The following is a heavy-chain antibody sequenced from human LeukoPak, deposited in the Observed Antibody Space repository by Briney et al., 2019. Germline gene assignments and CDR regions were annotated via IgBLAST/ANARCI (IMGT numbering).Heavy chain of an antibody. D-gene: IGHD2-2*01. CDR3: ARDCSSTSCYYYYGMDV. CDR2: ISSSSSYI. Sequence: GGSLRLSCAAPGFTFSSYSMNWVRQAPGKGLEWVSSISSSSSYIYYADSVEGRFTLSRDNAKNSLYLQMNSLRAEDTAVYYCARDCSSTSCYYYYGMDVWGQGTTVTVSS. V-gene: IGHV3-21*01. J-gene: IGHJ6*02. CDR1: GFTFSSYS.